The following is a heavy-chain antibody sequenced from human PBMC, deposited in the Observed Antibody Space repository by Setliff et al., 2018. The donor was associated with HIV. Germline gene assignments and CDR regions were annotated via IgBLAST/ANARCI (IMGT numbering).Heavy chain of an antibody. CDR2: ILPIFGST. J-gene: IGHJ5*02. CDR1: GDNFNNVA. Sequence: SVKVSCKASGDNFNNVALNWVRQAPGQGLEWMGGILPIFGSTDYAQKFQGRLTTTAVQSQNTVYMELSSLRSDDTAVYYCTNRGGSGTNVGNWFDPWGQGTLVTVSS. V-gene: IGHV1-69*13. CDR3: TNRGGSGTNVGNWFDP. D-gene: IGHD3-10*01.